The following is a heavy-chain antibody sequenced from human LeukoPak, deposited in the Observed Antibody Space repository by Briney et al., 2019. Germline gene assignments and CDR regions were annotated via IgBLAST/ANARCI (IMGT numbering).Heavy chain of an antibody. V-gene: IGHV4-59*01. J-gene: IGHJ3*02. CDR2: IYYSGST. D-gene: IGHD4-17*01. CDR1: GGSISSYY. CDR3: ARKTTTGPTKAAFDI. Sequence: SETLSLTCTVSGGSISSYYWSWIRQPPGKGLEWIGYIYYSGSTNYNPSLKSRVTISVDTSKNQFSLKLSSVTAADTAVYYCARKTTTGPTKAAFDIWGQGTMLTVSS.